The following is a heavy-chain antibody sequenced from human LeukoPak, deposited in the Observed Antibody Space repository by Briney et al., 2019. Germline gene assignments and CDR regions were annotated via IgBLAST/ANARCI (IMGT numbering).Heavy chain of an antibody. V-gene: IGHV3-15*01. CDR3: ARDSRGGGSFGY. D-gene: IGHD2-15*01. J-gene: IGHJ4*02. Sequence: PGGSLRLSCAASGFTFSNAWMSWVRQAPGKGLEWVGRIKSKTDGGTTDYAAPVKGRFTISRDNSRNTLYLQMNSLRAEDTAVYYCARDSRGGGSFGYWGQGTLVTVSS. CDR2: IKSKTDGGTT. CDR1: GFTFSNAW.